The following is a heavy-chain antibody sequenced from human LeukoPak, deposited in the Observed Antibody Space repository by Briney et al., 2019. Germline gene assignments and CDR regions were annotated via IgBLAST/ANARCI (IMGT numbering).Heavy chain of an antibody. Sequence: PSETLSLTCTVSGGSISSRSYYWGWIRQPPGKGLEWIGSIYYSGSTYYNPSLKSRVTISVDTSKNQFSLKLSSVTAADTAVYYCARPIAQTYCSSTSCPQGWFDPWGQGTLVTVSS. V-gene: IGHV4-39*01. CDR1: GGSISSRSYY. CDR2: IYYSGST. CDR3: ARPIAQTYCSSTSCPQGWFDP. D-gene: IGHD2-2*01. J-gene: IGHJ5*02.